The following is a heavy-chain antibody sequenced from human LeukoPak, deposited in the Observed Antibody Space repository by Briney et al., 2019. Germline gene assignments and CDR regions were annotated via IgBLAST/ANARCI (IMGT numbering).Heavy chain of an antibody. CDR3: TTDGDDVAGSGRWY. Sequence: GGSLRLSCAASGFTFSNAWMSWVRQAPGKGLEWVGRIKSKTDGGTTDYAAPVKGRFTISRDDSKNTLYLQTNSLKTEDTAVYYCTTDGDDVAGSGRWYWGQGTLVTVSS. CDR2: IKSKTDGGTT. J-gene: IGHJ4*02. D-gene: IGHD3-10*01. V-gene: IGHV3-15*01. CDR1: GFTFSNAW.